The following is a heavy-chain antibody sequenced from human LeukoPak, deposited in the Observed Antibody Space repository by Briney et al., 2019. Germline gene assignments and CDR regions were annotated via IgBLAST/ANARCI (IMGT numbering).Heavy chain of an antibody. V-gene: IGHV4-34*01. Sequence: SETLSLTCAVYGGSFSGYYWSWIRQPPGKGLEWIGEINHSGSTNYNPSLKSRVTIPVDTSKNQFSLKLSSVTAADTAVYYCASRGGYHYYWGQGTLVTVSS. CDR2: INHSGST. CDR3: ASRGGYHYY. J-gene: IGHJ4*02. D-gene: IGHD3-22*01. CDR1: GGSFSGYY.